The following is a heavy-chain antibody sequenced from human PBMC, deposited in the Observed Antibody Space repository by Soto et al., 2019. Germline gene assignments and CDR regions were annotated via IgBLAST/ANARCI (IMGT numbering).Heavy chain of an antibody. CDR3: AKDMATGTTQYFDY. Sequence: PGGSLRLSCAASGFTFDDYAMHWVRQAPGKGLEWVSGISWNSGSIGYADSVKGRFTISRDNAKNSLYLQMNSLRAEDTALYYCAKDMATGTTQYFDYWGQGTLVTVSS. J-gene: IGHJ4*02. CDR1: GFTFDDYA. V-gene: IGHV3-9*01. D-gene: IGHD1-7*01. CDR2: ISWNSGSI.